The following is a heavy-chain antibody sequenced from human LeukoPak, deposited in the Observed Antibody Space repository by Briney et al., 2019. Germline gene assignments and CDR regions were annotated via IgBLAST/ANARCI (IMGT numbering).Heavy chain of an antibody. V-gene: IGHV3-48*03. D-gene: IGHD1-26*01. J-gene: IGHJ4*02. CDR2: ISSSGSTI. CDR1: GFTFSSYE. Sequence: GGSLRLSCAASGFTFSSYEMNWVRQAPGKGLEWVSYISSSGSTIYYADSVKGRFTISRDNAKNSLYLQMNSLRAEDTAVYYCAREVGSVGGYFDYWGQETLVTVSS. CDR3: AREVGSVGGYFDY.